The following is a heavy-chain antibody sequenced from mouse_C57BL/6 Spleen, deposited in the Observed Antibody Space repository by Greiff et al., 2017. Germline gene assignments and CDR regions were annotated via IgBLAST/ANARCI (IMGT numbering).Heavy chain of an antibody. Sequence: EVKLQESGPELVKPGASVKISCKASGYSFTGYYMNWVKQSPEKSLEWIGEINPSTGGTTYNQKFKAKATLTVDKSSSTAYMQLKSLTSEDSAVYYCARGGWLLPLYAMDYWGQGTSVTVSS. J-gene: IGHJ4*01. D-gene: IGHD2-3*01. CDR1: GYSFTGYY. CDR3: ARGGWLLPLYAMDY. V-gene: IGHV1-42*01. CDR2: INPSTGGT.